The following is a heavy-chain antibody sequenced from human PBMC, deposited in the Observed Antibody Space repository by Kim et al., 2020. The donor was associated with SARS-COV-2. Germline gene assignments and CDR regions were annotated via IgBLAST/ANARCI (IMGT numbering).Heavy chain of an antibody. V-gene: IGHV1-8*01. D-gene: IGHD2-21*01. Sequence: SVKVSCKASGYTFTSYDINWVRQATGQGLEWMGWMNPNSGNTGYAQKFQGRVTMTRNTSISTAYMELSSLRSEDTAVYYCATALKSKHIVVVIAIQGGYYFAYWGQGSLVTVSS. J-gene: IGHJ4*02. CDR2: MNPNSGNT. CDR1: GYTFTSYD. CDR3: ATALKSKHIVVVIAIQGGYYFAY.